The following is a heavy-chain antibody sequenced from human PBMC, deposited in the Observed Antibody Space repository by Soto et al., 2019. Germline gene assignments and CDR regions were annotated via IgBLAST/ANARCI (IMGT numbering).Heavy chain of an antibody. D-gene: IGHD2-21*01. V-gene: IGHV3-48*01. J-gene: IGHJ3*02. CDR2: ISSSSSTI. CDR3: TGRYGGGAIFDI. Sequence: GGSLRLSCAASGFTFSSYSMNWVRQAPGKGLEWVSYISSSSSTIYYADSVKGRFTISRDNAKNSLYLQMNSLRAEDTAVYYCTGRYGGGAIFDIWGQGTMVTVSS. CDR1: GFTFSSYS.